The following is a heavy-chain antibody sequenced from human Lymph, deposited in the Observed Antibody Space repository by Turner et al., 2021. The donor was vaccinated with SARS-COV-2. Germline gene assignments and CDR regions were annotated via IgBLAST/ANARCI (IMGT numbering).Heavy chain of an antibody. J-gene: IGHJ4*02. Sequence: QVQLVQSGAVVKKPGSSVKVSCKASAGTFSSYAISWVRQAPGQGLEWMGGKIPMIDIANYAQKFKGRVTITADKSTSTAYMELSSLRSEDTAVYYCARDVTGPLGYWGQGTMVTVSS. D-gene: IGHD1-20*01. CDR3: ARDVTGPLGY. V-gene: IGHV1-69*10. CDR2: KIPMIDIA. CDR1: AGTFSSYA.